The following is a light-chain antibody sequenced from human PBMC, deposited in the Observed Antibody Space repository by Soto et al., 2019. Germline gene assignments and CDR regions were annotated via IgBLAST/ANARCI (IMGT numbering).Light chain of an antibody. CDR1: SNDVGGYNY. Sequence: QSVLTQPASVSGSPGQSITISCTGASNDVGGYNYVSWYQHHPGKAPELVIYDVSNRPSGVSNRFSGSKSGNTASLTISGLQVEDEADYYCSSYTTTSTLIFGTGTKLTVL. J-gene: IGLJ1*01. V-gene: IGLV2-14*01. CDR3: SSYTTTSTLI. CDR2: DVS.